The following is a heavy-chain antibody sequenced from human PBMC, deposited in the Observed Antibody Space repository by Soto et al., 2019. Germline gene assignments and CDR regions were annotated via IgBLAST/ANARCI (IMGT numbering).Heavy chain of an antibody. D-gene: IGHD6-19*01. V-gene: IGHV1-8*01. J-gene: IGHJ4*02. CDR2: MNPNSGNT. Sequence: QVQLVQSGAEVKKPGASVKVSCKASVYTFTSYDINWVRQATGQGLEWMGWMNPNSGNTGDAQKFQGRVTMTRNTYMSTAYMELSSLRSEDTAGYYCARERAVAGFDYWGQGTLVTVSS. CDR1: VYTFTSYD. CDR3: ARERAVAGFDY.